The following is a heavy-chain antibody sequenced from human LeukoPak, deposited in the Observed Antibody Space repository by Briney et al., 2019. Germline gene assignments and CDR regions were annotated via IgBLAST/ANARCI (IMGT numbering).Heavy chain of an antibody. J-gene: IGHJ6*04. D-gene: IGHD3-10*01. V-gene: IGHV4-34*01. CDR2: INHSGST. Sequence: SETLSLTCAAYGGSFSGYYWSWIRQPPGKGLEWIGEINHSGSTNYSPSLKSRVTISVDTSKNQFSLKLSSVTAADTAVYYCARGWRYYYGSGSPNYYYGMDVWGKGTTVTVSS. CDR3: ARGWRYYYGSGSPNYYYGMDV. CDR1: GGSFSGYY.